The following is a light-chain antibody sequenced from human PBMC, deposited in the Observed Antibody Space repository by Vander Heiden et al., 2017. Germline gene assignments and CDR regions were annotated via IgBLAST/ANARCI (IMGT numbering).Light chain of an antibody. CDR1: SGHSSYI. V-gene: IGLV4-60*03. CDR3: ETWDSNTRV. J-gene: IGLJ3*02. CDR2: LEGSGSY. Sequence: PFLTQVSFSAAAVAFTVKLTCTLSSGHSSYIIAWHQQQPGKAPRYLMKLEGSGSYNKGSGVPDRFSGSSSGADRYLTISNLQSEDEADYYCETWDSNTRVFGGGTKLTVL.